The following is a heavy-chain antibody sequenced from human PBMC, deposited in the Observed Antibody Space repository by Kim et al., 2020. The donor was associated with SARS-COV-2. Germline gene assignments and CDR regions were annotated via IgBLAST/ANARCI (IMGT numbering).Heavy chain of an antibody. CDR3: ARHPIAARDYYYYGMDV. D-gene: IGHD6-6*01. V-gene: IGHV5-51*01. Sequence: GESLKISCKGSGYSFTSYWIGWVRQMPGKGLEWMGIIYPGDSDTRYSPSFQGQVTISADKSISTAYLQWSSLKASDTAMYYCARHPIAARDYYYYGMDVWGQGTTVTVSS. CDR1: GYSFTSYW. CDR2: IYPGDSDT. J-gene: IGHJ6*02.